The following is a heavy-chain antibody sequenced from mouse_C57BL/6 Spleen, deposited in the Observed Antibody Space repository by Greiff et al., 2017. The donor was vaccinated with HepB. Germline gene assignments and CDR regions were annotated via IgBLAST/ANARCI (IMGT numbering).Heavy chain of an antibody. V-gene: IGHV1-52*01. CDR3: ARKGGDY. J-gene: IGHJ2*01. Sequence: QVQLKQPGAELVRPGSSVKLSCKASGYTFTSYWMHWVKQRPIQGLEWIGNIDPSDSETHYNQKFKDKATLTVDKSSSTAYMQLSSLTSEDAAVYYCARKGGDYWGQGTTLTVSS. CDR2: IDPSDSET. CDR1: GYTFTSYW.